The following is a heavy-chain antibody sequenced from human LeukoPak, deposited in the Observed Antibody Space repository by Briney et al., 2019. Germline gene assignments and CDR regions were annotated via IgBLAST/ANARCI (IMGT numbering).Heavy chain of an antibody. D-gene: IGHD3-16*01. V-gene: IGHV1-69*05. CDR3: ASELETFGGVLI. Sequence: VASVKVSCKASGGTFSSYAISWVRQAPGQGLEWMGRIIPIFGTANYAQKFQGRVTITTDESTSTAYMELSSLRSEDTAVYYCASELETFGGVLIWGQGTMVTVSS. CDR2: IIPIFGTA. CDR1: GGTFSSYA. J-gene: IGHJ3*02.